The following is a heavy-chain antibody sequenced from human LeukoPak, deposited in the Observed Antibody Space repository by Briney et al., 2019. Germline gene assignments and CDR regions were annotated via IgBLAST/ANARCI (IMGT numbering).Heavy chain of an antibody. CDR1: GYTFTSYA. J-gene: IGHJ6*03. CDR3: ARANLAGYYYYYMDV. CDR2: IIPIFGTA. Sequence: SVKVSCKASGYTFTSYAISWVRQAPGQGLEWMGGIIPIFGTANYAQKFQGRVTITADESTSTAYMELSSLRSEDTAVYYCARANLAGYYYYYMDVWGKGTTVTVSS. V-gene: IGHV1-69*13.